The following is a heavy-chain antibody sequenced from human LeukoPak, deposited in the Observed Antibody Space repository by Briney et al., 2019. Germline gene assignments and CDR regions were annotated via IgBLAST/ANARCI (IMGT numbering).Heavy chain of an antibody. CDR3: ASRADIASGWYKGGDQFDY. D-gene: IGHD6-19*01. CDR2: TIPIFGTA. Sequence: SVKVSCKASGGTFSSYAISWVRQAPGQGLEWMGGTIPIFGTANYAQKFQGRVTITADESTSTAYMELSSLRSEDTAVYYCASRADIASGWYKGGDQFDYWGQGTLVTVSS. CDR1: GGTFSSYA. V-gene: IGHV1-69*13. J-gene: IGHJ4*02.